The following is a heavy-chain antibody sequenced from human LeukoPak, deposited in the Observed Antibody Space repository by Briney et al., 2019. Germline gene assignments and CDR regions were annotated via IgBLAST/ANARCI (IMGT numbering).Heavy chain of an antibody. J-gene: IGHJ4*02. Sequence: SETLSLTCTVSGYSISSGYYWGWIRQPPGKGLEWIGSFYHSGSTYYNPSLKSRVTISLDTSKNQFSLKLSSVTAADTAVYYCARSADIAAAGTHYFDYWGQGTLVTVSS. CDR3: ARSADIAAAGTHYFDY. CDR1: GYSISSGYY. D-gene: IGHD6-13*01. CDR2: FYHSGST. V-gene: IGHV4-38-2*02.